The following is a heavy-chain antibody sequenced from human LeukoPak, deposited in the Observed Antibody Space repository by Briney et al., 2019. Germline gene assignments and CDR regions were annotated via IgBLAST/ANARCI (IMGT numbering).Heavy chain of an antibody. CDR1: GGSISSGGYS. V-gene: IGHV4-30-2*01. CDR2: IYHSGST. J-gene: IGHJ3*02. CDR3: ARAREQNAFDI. Sequence: SETLSLTCAVSGGSISSGGYSWSWIRQPPGKGLEWIGYIYHSGSTYYNPSLKSRVTISVDRSKNQFSLKLSSVTAADTAVYYCARAREQNAFDIWGQGTMVTVSS.